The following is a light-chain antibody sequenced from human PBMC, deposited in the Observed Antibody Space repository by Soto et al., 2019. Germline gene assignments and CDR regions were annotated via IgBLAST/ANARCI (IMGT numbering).Light chain of an antibody. J-gene: IGLJ3*02. CDR1: SSNIGAGYD. Sequence: QSVLTQPPSVSGAPGQRVTISCTGSSSNIGAGYDVHWYQQLPGTAPKLLIYGNSNRPSGVPDRFSGSKSGTSASLAITGLRDEDEAADYCQSYDSSLSGWVFGGGTKLTVL. V-gene: IGLV1-40*01. CDR2: GNS. CDR3: QSYDSSLSGWV.